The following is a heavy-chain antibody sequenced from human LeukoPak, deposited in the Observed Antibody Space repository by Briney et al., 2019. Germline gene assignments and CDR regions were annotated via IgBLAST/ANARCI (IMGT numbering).Heavy chain of an antibody. Sequence: PSETLSLTCTVSGGSISSYYWSWIRQPPGKGLEWIGYIYYSGSTNYNPSLKSRVTISVDTSKNQLSLKLSSVTAADTAVYYCARVVRGVIDYWGQGTLVTVSS. CDR2: IYYSGST. J-gene: IGHJ4*02. V-gene: IGHV4-59*01. CDR1: GGSISSYY. D-gene: IGHD3-10*01. CDR3: ARVVRGVIDY.